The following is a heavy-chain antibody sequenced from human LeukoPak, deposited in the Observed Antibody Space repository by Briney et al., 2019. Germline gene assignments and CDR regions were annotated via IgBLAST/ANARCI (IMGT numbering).Heavy chain of an antibody. CDR1: GYTFTGYY. D-gene: IGHD1-26*01. V-gene: IGHV1-2*02. CDR3: AKTTYSGSYLAGWYYYMDV. CDR2: INPNSGDT. Sequence: VASVKVSCKASGYTFTGYYMHWVRQAPGQGLEWMGWINPNSGDTNYVQKFQGRVTMTRDTSISTAYMELSRLRSDDTAVYYCAKTTYSGSYLAGWYYYMDVWGKGTTVTVSS. J-gene: IGHJ6*03.